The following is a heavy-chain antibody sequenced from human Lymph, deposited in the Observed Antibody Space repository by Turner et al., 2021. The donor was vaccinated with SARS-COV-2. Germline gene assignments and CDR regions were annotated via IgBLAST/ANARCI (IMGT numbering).Heavy chain of an antibody. CDR2: IWYDGSNK. CDR3: ARVREYNVYDLRYYDGMDV. D-gene: IGHD5-12*01. Sequence: QVQLVESGGGVVEPGRSLRLPCRAAGCTFSSYVMHWVRQAPGEGLELVAVIWYDGSNKYYAYAMKGLFTFSKDNSKNTLYLQMNSLRAEETALYYCARVREYNVYDLRYYDGMDVWGQGTTVTVSS. J-gene: IGHJ6*02. CDR1: GCTFSSYV. V-gene: IGHV3-33*01.